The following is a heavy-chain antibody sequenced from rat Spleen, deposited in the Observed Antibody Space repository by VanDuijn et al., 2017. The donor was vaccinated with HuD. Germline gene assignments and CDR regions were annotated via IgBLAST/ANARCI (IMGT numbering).Heavy chain of an antibody. J-gene: IGHJ2*01. D-gene: IGHD3-7*01. CDR3: AREQPKSYYFDY. CDR2: ITNNGVST. Sequence: EVQLVESDGGLVQPGRSLKLSCAASGFTFSDYYMAWIRLAPGKGLEWVASITNNGVSTYYSDSVKDRFTISRDNAESTLYLQMYSLTSEDTATYYCAREQPKSYYFDYWGQGVMVTVSS. V-gene: IGHV5-20*01. CDR1: GFTFSDYY.